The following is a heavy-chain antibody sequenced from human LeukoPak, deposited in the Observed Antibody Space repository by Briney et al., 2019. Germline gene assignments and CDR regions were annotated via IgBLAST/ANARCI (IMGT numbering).Heavy chain of an antibody. V-gene: IGHV3-23*01. CDR3: ASGLKC. CDR1: GFTFNSYA. J-gene: IGHJ4*02. D-gene: IGHD3/OR15-3a*01. Sequence: GGSLRLSCAASGFTFNSYAMSWVRQAPGKGLEWVSSISGSGGSTYYANSVRGRFTISRDNSKNTLFLHMNSLRADDTAIYYCASGLKCWGQGTLVTVSS. CDR2: ISGSGGST.